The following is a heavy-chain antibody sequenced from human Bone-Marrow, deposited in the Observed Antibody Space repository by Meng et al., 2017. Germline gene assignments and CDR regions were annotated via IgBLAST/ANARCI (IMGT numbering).Heavy chain of an antibody. CDR1: GFTFSNAW. D-gene: IGHD2-15*01. CDR3: ARVDEYELRYCSGGSCYTPDY. J-gene: IGHJ4*02. V-gene: IGHV3-15*01. CDR2: MKSNVGGGTV. Sequence: GESLKISCVASGFTFSNAWMTWVRQAPGKGLEWIGRMKSNVGGGTVDYAAAVKGRFFISRDDSENTFYLQMNSLRAEDTAVYYCARVDEYELRYCSGGSCYTPDYWGQGTLVTVSS.